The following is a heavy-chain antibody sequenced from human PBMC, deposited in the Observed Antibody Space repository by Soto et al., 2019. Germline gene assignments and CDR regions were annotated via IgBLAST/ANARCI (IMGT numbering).Heavy chain of an antibody. CDR2: VSHTGST. CDR3: ARDRSGFSYGSKDYFGLDV. Sequence: QVQLQESGPGLVKPSETLSLTCTVSGDSISIYYWTWVRQPPGKGLEWIGYVSHTGSTNYKPSLKSRVTISVDSSKNQLSLRLTSVTAADTAVYYCARDRSGFSYGSKDYFGLDVWGPGTAVTVSS. CDR1: GDSISIYY. D-gene: IGHD5-18*01. V-gene: IGHV4-59*01. J-gene: IGHJ6*02.